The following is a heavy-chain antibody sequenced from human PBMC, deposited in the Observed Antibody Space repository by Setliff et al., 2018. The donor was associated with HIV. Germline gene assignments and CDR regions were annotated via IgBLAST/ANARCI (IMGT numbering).Heavy chain of an antibody. CDR3: AKDMNYNNDYPGVLGS. V-gene: IGHV3-23*01. Sequence: GGSLRLSCAASGFTFSSYAMNWVRQAPGKGLEWVSAISGSGGSTYYADSVKGRFTIFRDNSKNTLYLQMNSLRAEDTAVYYCAKDMNYNNDYPGVLGSWGRGTLVTVSS. CDR2: ISGSGGST. J-gene: IGHJ4*02. CDR1: GFTFSSYA. D-gene: IGHD3-16*01.